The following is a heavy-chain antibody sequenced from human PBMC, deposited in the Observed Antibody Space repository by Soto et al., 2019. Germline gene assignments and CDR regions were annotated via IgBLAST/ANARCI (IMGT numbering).Heavy chain of an antibody. Sequence: ASVKVSCKASGYTFTSYAMHWVRQAPGQRLEWMGWINAGNGNTKYSQKFQGRVTITRDTSASTAYMETSSLRSEDTAVYYCARAVGHYYYYYMDVWGKGTTVTVSS. CDR2: INAGNGNT. D-gene: IGHD2-2*01. CDR3: ARAVGHYYYYYMDV. V-gene: IGHV1-3*01. J-gene: IGHJ6*03. CDR1: GYTFTSYA.